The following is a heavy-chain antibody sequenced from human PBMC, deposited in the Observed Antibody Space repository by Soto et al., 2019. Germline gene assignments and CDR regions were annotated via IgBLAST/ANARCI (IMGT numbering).Heavy chain of an antibody. CDR2: ISGRGGST. Sequence: SGGSLXLSCAASGFTFSNYAMNWVRQAPGKGLEWVSTISGRGGSTNYADSVRGRFTISRDNSKNTLYLQMNSLRAEDTAVYYCAKVPLPPYYFDYWGQGTLVTVSS. CDR3: AKVPLPPYYFDY. CDR1: GFTFSNYA. J-gene: IGHJ4*02. V-gene: IGHV3-23*01.